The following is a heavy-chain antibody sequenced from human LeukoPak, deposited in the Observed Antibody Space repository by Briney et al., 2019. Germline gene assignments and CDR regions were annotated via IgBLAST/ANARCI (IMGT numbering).Heavy chain of an antibody. D-gene: IGHD3-10*01. J-gene: IGHJ4*02. CDR3: ARDRYYYGSGSYPLDY. Sequence: SETLSLTCTVSGGSISSSSYYWGWIRQPPGKGLEWIGSIYYSGSTYYNPSLKSRVTMSVDTSKNQFSLKLSSVTAADTAVYYCARDRYYYGSGSYPLDYWGQGTLVTVSS. CDR2: IYYSGST. CDR1: GGSISSSSYY. V-gene: IGHV4-39*07.